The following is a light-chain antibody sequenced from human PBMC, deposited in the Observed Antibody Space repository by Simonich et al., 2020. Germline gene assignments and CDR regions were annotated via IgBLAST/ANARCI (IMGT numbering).Light chain of an antibody. CDR1: SSDVGGHNY. J-gene: IGLJ3*02. CDR3: SSYTSSSTWV. Sequence: QSALTQPASVSGSPGQSIPISCPGTSSDVGGHNYVSGYQQHPGKAPKLMINDVSKRPSGVSNRFSGSKSGNTASLTISGLQAEDEADYYCSSYTSSSTWVFGGGTKLTVL. CDR2: DVS. V-gene: IGLV2-14*01.